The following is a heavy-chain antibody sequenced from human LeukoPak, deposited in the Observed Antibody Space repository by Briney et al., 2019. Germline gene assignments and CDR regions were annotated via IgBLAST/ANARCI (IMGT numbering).Heavy chain of an antibody. CDR2: ISSSSYI. CDR3: ARGSGYSFDY. J-gene: IGHJ4*02. V-gene: IGHV3-21*01. Sequence: PGGPLRPPFEPFESTLRSFSINWVRKPQGKGLEWVSSISSSSYIYYADSVKGRFTISRDNAKNSLYLQMNSLRAEDTAVYYCARGSGYSFDYWGQGTLVTVSS. D-gene: IGHD3-3*01. CDR1: ESTLRSFS.